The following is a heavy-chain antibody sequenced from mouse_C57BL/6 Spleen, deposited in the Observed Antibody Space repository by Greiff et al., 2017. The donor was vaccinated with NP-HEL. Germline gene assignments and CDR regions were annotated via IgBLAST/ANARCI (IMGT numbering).Heavy chain of an antibody. J-gene: IGHJ4*01. CDR2: INPGSGGT. Sequence: VQLQQSGAELVRPGTSVKVSCKASGYAFTNYLIEWVKQRPGQGLEWIGVINPGSGGTNYNEKFKGKATLTADKSSSTAYMQLSSLTSEDSAVYFCARISNYLYAMDYWGQGTSFTVSS. V-gene: IGHV1-54*01. D-gene: IGHD2-5*01. CDR1: GYAFTNYL. CDR3: ARISNYLYAMDY.